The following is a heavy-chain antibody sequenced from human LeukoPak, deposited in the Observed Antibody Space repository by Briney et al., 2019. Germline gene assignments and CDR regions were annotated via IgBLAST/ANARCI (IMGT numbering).Heavy chain of an antibody. Sequence: GGSLRLSCAASGFTFSDHYMDWVRQAPGKGQEWVSAISGSGGSTYYADSVKGRFTISRDNSKNTLYLQMNSLRAEDTAVYYCAKDFVEMATIRNWFDPWGQGTLVTVSS. CDR2: ISGSGGST. D-gene: IGHD5-24*01. CDR1: GFTFSDHY. V-gene: IGHV3-23*01. CDR3: AKDFVEMATIRNWFDP. J-gene: IGHJ5*02.